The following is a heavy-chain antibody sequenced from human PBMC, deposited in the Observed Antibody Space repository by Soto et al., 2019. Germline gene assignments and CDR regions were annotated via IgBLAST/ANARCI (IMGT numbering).Heavy chain of an antibody. CDR1: GFSLSTSGVG. V-gene: IGHV2-5*02. J-gene: IGHJ5*02. D-gene: IGHD1-26*01. CDR3: AHIVGAPNWFDP. Sequence: QITLKESGPTLVKPTQTLTLTCTFSGFSLSTSGVGVGWIRQPPGKALEWLALIYWDDDKRYSPSLKSRLTITKDTSKNQVVLTMTKIDPVDTATYYCAHIVGAPNWFDPWGQGTLVTVSS. CDR2: IYWDDDK.